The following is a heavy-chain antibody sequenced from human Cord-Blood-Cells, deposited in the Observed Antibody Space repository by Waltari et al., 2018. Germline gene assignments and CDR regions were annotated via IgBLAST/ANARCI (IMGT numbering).Heavy chain of an antibody. J-gene: IGHJ3*02. D-gene: IGHD7-27*01. CDR2: IIPIFGTA. CDR1: GGTFSSYA. Sequence: QVQLVQSGAEVKKPGSSVKVSCKASGGTFSSYAISWVRQAPGQGLEWMGGIIPIFGTANYAQKCQGRVTITADKSTSTAYMELSSLRSEDTAVYYWARDERLGRHPPTHDAFDIWGQGTMVTVSS. V-gene: IGHV1-69*06. CDR3: ARDERLGRHPPTHDAFDI.